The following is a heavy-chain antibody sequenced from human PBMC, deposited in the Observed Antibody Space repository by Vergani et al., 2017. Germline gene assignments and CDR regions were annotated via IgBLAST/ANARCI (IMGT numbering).Heavy chain of an antibody. V-gene: IGHV1-69*10. J-gene: IGHJ4*02. D-gene: IGHD6-13*01. Sequence: QVQLVQSGDEVKKPGASVKVSCKASGYTFTSYGISWVRQAPGQGLEWMGWIIPILGIANYAQKFQGRVTITADKSTSTAYMELSSLRSEDTAVYYCARDGYSSSGFDYWGQGTLVTVSS. CDR2: IIPILGIA. CDR3: ARDGYSSSGFDY. CDR1: GYTFTSYG.